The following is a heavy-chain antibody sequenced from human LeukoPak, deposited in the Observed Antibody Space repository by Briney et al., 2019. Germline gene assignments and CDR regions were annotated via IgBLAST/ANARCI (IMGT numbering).Heavy chain of an antibody. D-gene: IGHD3-22*01. CDR2: IYPGDSDT. J-gene: IGHJ4*02. CDR1: GYSFTGKW. CDR3: ARRRGWDFDSSGYDFDY. Sequence: GESLKISCKGSGYSFTGKWIAWVRQMPGKGLEWMGIIYPGDSDTEYSPSFQGQITISADKSINTAYLQWSSLKDSDTAIYYCARRRGWDFDSSGYDFDYWGQGTLVTVSS. V-gene: IGHV5-51*01.